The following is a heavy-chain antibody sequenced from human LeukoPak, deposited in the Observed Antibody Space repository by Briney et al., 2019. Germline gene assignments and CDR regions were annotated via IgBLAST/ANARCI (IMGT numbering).Heavy chain of an antibody. Sequence: SETLSLTCTVSGGSISGYYWIWHRQPPGKGLEWIAYIYSSGSTDHNPSLKSRVTISLDSSNTQFSLELDSVTAADTALYYCARLRGGLSSESYCVYWGQGALVTVSS. CDR3: ARLRGGLSSESYCVY. D-gene: IGHD1-26*01. V-gene: IGHV4-59*08. J-gene: IGHJ4*02. CDR2: IYSSGST. CDR1: GGSISGYY.